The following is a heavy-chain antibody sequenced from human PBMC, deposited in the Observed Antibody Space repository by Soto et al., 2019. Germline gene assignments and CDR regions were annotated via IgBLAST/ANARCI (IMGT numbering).Heavy chain of an antibody. CDR1: GGTFSNYA. Sequence: ASVKVSCKASGGTFSNYAISWVRQAPGQGLEWVEGIIPMFGTSNYAQNFQGRVSITADEYTSKAYMELSSLRSEETAVYYCARGVRTGFYGMDVWGQGNTVTVSS. CDR2: IIPMFGTS. J-gene: IGHJ6*02. V-gene: IGHV1-69*13. CDR3: ARGVRTGFYGMDV. D-gene: IGHD3-10*01.